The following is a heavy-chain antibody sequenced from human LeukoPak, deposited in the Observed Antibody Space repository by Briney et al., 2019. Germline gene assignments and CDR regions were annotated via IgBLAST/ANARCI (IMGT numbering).Heavy chain of an antibody. Sequence: ASEKVSCKASGYTFTDYYMHWVRQAPGQGLEWMGWIIPNSGATNYAQKFQGRVTMTRDTPISTAYMDLSRLRSDDTAVYYCARDLVGSSENYWGQGTLVTVSP. CDR1: GYTFTDYY. CDR3: ARDLVGSSENY. D-gene: IGHD3-9*01. V-gene: IGHV1-2*02. J-gene: IGHJ4*02. CDR2: IIPNSGAT.